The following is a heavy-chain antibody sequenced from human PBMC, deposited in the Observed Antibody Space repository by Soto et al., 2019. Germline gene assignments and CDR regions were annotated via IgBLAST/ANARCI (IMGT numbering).Heavy chain of an antibody. D-gene: IGHD1-1*01. CDR2: ISYDGSNK. CDR1: GFTFSSYG. CDR3: AKEAGAGQQLVEVPPDY. V-gene: IGHV3-30*18. Sequence: QVQLVESGGGVVQPGRSLRLSCAASGFTFSSYGMHWVRQAPGKGLEWVAVISYDGSNKYYTDSVKGRFIISRDNSKNTLYLQMKSLRTEDTAMYKCAKEAGAGQQLVEVPPDYWGLGTLVTVSS. J-gene: IGHJ4*02.